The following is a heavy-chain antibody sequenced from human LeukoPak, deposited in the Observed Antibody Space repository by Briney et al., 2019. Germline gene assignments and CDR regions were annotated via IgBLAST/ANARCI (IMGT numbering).Heavy chain of an antibody. J-gene: IGHJ6*03. CDR2: IYYSGST. CDR1: GGSISSYY. D-gene: IGHD6-19*01. V-gene: IGHV4-59*08. Sequence: SETLSLTCTVSGGSISSYYWSWIRQPPGKGLEWIGYIYYSGSTNYNPSLKSRVTISVDTSKNQFSLKLISVTAADTAVYYCARLSGWPAYYMDVWGKGTTVTVSS. CDR3: ARLSGWPAYYMDV.